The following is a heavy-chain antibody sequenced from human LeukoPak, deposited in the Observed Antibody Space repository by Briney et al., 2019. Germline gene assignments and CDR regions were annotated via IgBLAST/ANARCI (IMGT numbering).Heavy chain of an antibody. Sequence: GGSLRLSCAASGFTFSSYAMNWVRQAPGKGLEWVSGISGSGGSTYYADSVKGRFTISRDNSKNTLYLQMNSLRGEDTAVYFCAQGWAMATYFDYWGQGTLVTVSS. CDR3: AQGWAMATYFDY. CDR2: ISGSGGST. CDR1: GFTFSSYA. D-gene: IGHD5-18*01. J-gene: IGHJ4*02. V-gene: IGHV3-23*01.